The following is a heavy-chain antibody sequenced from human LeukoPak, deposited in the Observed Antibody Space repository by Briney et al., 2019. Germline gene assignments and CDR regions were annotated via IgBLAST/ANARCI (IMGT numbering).Heavy chain of an antibody. CDR3: AKGGVWEYSSIPEPFDY. V-gene: IGHV3-30*18. CDR1: GFTFSSYG. D-gene: IGHD6-6*01. Sequence: GGSLRLSCAASGFTFSSYGMHWVRQAPGKGLEWVAVISYDGSNKYYADSVKGRFTISRDNSKNTLYLQMNSLRAEDTAVYYCAKGGVWEYSSIPEPFDYWGQGTLVTVSS. J-gene: IGHJ4*02. CDR2: ISYDGSNK.